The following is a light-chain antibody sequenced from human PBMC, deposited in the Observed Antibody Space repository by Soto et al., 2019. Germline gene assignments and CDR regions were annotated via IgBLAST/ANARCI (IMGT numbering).Light chain of an antibody. J-gene: IGKJ1*01. Sequence: DIQMTQSPSTLSASVRDRVTITCRASQSISSWLAWYQQKPGKAPKLLLYKASSLESGVPSRFSCSGSGTEFTVNISSLQPDDFATEYCQQYNSYSRTCGQGTKVEIK. V-gene: IGKV1-5*03. CDR1: QSISSW. CDR3: QQYNSYSRT. CDR2: KAS.